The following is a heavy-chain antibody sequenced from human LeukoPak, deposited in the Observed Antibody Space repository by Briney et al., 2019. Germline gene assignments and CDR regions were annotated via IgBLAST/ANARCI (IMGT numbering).Heavy chain of an antibody. CDR2: IYSGGST. CDR1: GFTVSSNY. Sequence: GGSLRHSCAASGFTVSSNYMSWVRQAPGKGLEWVSVIYSGGSTYYADSVKGRFTISRDNSKDTLYLQMNSLRAEDTAVYYCAREHKLGEPYWGQGTLVTVSS. CDR3: AREHKLGEPY. V-gene: IGHV3-53*01. D-gene: IGHD3-16*01. J-gene: IGHJ4*02.